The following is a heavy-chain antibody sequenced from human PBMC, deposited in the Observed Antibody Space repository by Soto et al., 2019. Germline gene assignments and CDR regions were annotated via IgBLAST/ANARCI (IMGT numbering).Heavy chain of an antibody. J-gene: IGHJ6*02. CDR2: IWYDGINK. CDR3: ARDRVQMVDGLDV. Sequence: QVQLVESGGGVVQPGRSLRLSCAASGFTFSNNSMHWVRQAPGKGLEWVAVIWYDGINKYYADSVKGRFIISRDNSKNTVYLQMNSLRAEDTAVYYCARDRVQMVDGLDVWGQGTTVTVSS. D-gene: IGHD2-15*01. V-gene: IGHV3-33*01. CDR1: GFTFSNNS.